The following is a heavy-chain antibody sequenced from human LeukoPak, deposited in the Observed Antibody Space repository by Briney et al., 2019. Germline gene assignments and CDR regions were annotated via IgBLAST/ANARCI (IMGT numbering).Heavy chain of an antibody. D-gene: IGHD2-21*02. J-gene: IGHJ6*04. CDR2: ISLDTIRV. CDR3: VKDMTAGGADV. Sequence: GGSLRLSCAASGVAFDKYAMHWVRQAPGKGLEWVSGISLDTIRVGYSDSVKGRFTISREDAKNSVHLQINSLKSEDTALYYCVKDMTAGGADVWGKGTTVTVSS. V-gene: IGHV3-9*01. CDR1: GVAFDKYA.